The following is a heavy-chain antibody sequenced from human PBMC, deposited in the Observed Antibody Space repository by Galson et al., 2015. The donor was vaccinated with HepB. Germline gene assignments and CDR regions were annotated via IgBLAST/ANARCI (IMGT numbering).Heavy chain of an antibody. V-gene: IGHV2-5*01. CDR3: ARRRGGDYSDAFDI. CDR1: GFSLSTSGVG. CDR2: IFWNGDE. D-gene: IGHD2-21*01. Sequence: PALVKPTQTLTLTCTFSGFSLSTSGVGVAWIRQPPGKALGWLALIFWNGDERYSPSLKSRLTITEDTSKSQVVLTMTNMDPVDTATYFCARRRGGDYSDAFDIWGQGTMVTVSS. J-gene: IGHJ3*02.